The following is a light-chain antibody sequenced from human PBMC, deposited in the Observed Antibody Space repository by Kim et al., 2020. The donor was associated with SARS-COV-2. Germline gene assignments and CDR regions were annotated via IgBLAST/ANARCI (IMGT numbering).Light chain of an antibody. CDR2: DVS. Sequence: GQSITITSTETSSDVGNYNPVSWYQQHPGKAPKLIMYDVSERASGVSNRFSGSQSGNTASLTISGLRAEDEADYYCSSHTTSSTYVFGSGTKVTVL. CDR1: SSDVGNYNP. J-gene: IGLJ1*01. V-gene: IGLV2-14*03. CDR3: SSHTTSSTYV.